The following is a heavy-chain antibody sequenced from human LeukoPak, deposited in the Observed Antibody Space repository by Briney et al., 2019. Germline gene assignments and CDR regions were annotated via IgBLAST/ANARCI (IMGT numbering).Heavy chain of an antibody. J-gene: IGHJ3*02. CDR2: IYYSGST. V-gene: IGHV4-59*12. CDR1: GGSISSYY. D-gene: IGHD3-10*01. CDR3: ARDGSGSSDAFDI. Sequence: SETLSLTCTVSGGSISSYYWSWIRQPAGKGLEWIGYIYYSGSTNYNPSLKSRVTISVDTSKNQFSLKLSSVTAADTAVYYCARDGSGSSDAFDIWGQGTMVTVSS.